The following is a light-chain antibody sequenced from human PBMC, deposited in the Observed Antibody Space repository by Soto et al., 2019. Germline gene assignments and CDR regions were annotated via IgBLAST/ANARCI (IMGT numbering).Light chain of an antibody. J-gene: IGKJ1*01. Sequence: DIQMTQSPPSLSASVGDRVIITCRASQPITTYLNWYQLKPGKAPKLLIYGASSLQSGVPSRFSGGGSGTVFTLTISSLQPEDLGVYYCQESHDSLWTFGQGTKVDIK. CDR2: GAS. V-gene: IGKV1-39*01. CDR1: QPITTY. CDR3: QESHDSLWT.